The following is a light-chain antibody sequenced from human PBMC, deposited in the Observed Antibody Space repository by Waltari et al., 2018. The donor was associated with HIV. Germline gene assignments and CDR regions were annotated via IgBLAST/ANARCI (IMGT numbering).Light chain of an antibody. CDR1: RSNIGAGYD. Sequence: QSVLTQPPSVSGAPGQRVTISCTRSRSNIGAGYDVHWYQQLPGTAPKLLIYTNSNRPSGVPDRFSGSKSGTSASLAITGLQADDEAHYYCQSYDSSLSDSVVFGGGTTLTVL. V-gene: IGLV1-40*01. CDR2: TNS. CDR3: QSYDSSLSDSVV. J-gene: IGLJ2*01.